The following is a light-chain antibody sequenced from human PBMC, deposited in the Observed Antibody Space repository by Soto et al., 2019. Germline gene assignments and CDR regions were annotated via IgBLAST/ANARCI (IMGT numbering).Light chain of an antibody. CDR1: SSNIGADYD. V-gene: IGLV1-40*01. J-gene: IGLJ3*02. CDR3: QSYDSSLRGSV. CDR2: DDN. Sequence: QSVLTQPPSVSAAPGQKVTISCSGSSSNIGADYDVHWYQQLPGTAPKLLIYDDNYRPSGVPDRFSGSKSGTSASLAITGLQAEDEADYYCQSYDSSLRGSVFGGGTKLTVL.